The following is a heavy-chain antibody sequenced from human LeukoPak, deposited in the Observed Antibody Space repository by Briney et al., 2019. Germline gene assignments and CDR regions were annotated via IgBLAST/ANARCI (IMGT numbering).Heavy chain of an antibody. J-gene: IGHJ6*02. CDR2: IYSGGST. CDR1: GFTVSSNY. D-gene: IGHD3-10*01. V-gene: IGHV3-53*01. CDR3: ARTMVRGVITVGRGYYYGMDV. Sequence: GGSLRLSCAASGFTVSSNYMSWVRQAPGKGLEWVSVIYSGGSTYYADSVKGRFTISRDNSKNTLYLQMNSLRAEDTAVYYCARTMVRGVITVGRGYYYGMDVWGQGTTVTVSS.